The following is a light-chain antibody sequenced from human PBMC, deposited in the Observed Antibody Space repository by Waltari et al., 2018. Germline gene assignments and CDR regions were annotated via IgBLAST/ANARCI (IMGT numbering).Light chain of an antibody. J-gene: IGLJ1*01. CDR1: NSNIGAGYD. CDR3: QSYESSLSHSV. V-gene: IGLV1-40*01. CDR2: ANN. Sequence: QSVLTQPPSVSGATGQRVTISCTGSNSNIGAGYDVHWYQQLPTKAPKLLIFANNNRPSGVPDRFSGSRSGPSASLAITGLQAEDEADYYCQSYESSLSHSVFGTGTKVSVL.